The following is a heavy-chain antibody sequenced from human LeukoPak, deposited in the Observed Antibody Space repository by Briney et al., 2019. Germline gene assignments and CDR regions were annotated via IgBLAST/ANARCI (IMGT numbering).Heavy chain of an antibody. CDR1: GYTFTSYY. J-gene: IGHJ6*03. D-gene: IGHD5-18*01. V-gene: IGHV1-69*06. CDR2: IIPIFGTA. CDR3: ASGERGYSYGQYYYYYMDV. Sequence: ASVKVSCKASGYTFTSYYMHWVRQAPGQGLEWMGGIIPIFGTANYAQKFQGRVTITADKSTSTAYMELSSLRSEDTAVYYCASGERGYSYGQYYYYYMDVWGKGTTVTVSS.